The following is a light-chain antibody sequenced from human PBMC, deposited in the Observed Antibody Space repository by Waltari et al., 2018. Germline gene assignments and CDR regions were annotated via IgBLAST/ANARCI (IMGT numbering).Light chain of an antibody. Sequence: DIQMTQSPSYLSASVGDTVTITCRASQSISSWLAWYPQKPGKAPKLLIYRASGLESGVPSMGSGSGSGTEFTLTISSLQPDDFATYYCQHYNSYPWAFGQGTKVEIK. J-gene: IGKJ1*01. CDR3: QHYNSYPWA. CDR2: RAS. CDR1: QSISSW. V-gene: IGKV1-5*03.